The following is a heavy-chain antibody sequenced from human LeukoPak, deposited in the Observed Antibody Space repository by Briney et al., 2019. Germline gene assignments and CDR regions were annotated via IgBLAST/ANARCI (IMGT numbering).Heavy chain of an antibody. D-gene: IGHD4-11*01. Sequence: GGSLRLSCAASGFTFRSYDMHWVRQATGKGLEWVSGIGTAGEIYYPGSVKGRFTISRDNSKNTLYLQMNSLRAEDTAVYYCARGIAKTTLNAFDIWGQGTMVTVSS. CDR2: IGTAGEI. CDR1: GFTFRSYD. CDR3: ARGIAKTTLNAFDI. J-gene: IGHJ3*02. V-gene: IGHV3-13*01.